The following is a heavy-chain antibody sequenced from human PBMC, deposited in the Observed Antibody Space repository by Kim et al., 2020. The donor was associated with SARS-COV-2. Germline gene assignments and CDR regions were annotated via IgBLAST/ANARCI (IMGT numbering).Heavy chain of an antibody. CDR3: AKDWFDY. J-gene: IGHJ4*02. Sequence: GGSLRLSCAVSGFNFNNYAMIWVRQAPGKGLEWVSVISGDGYNTEYADSVKGRFTLSRDNAKNTVFLQMSSLRADDTATYYCAKDWFDYWGQGTLVTVSS. CDR2: ISGDGYNT. V-gene: IGHV3-23*01. CDR1: GFNFNNYA.